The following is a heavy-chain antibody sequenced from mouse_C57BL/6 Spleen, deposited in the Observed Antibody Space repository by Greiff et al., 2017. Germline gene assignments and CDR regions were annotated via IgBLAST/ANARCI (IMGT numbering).Heavy chain of an antibody. CDR3: ARANYYGSSYVGFAY. CDR2: IDPSDSET. J-gene: IGHJ3*01. Sequence: QVQLKQPGAELVRPGSSVKLSCKASGYTFTSYWMHWVKQRPIQGLEWIGNIDPSDSETHYNQKFKDKATLTVDKSSSTAYMQLSSLTSEDSAVYYCARANYYGSSYVGFAYWGQGTLVTVSA. D-gene: IGHD1-1*01. V-gene: IGHV1-52*01. CDR1: GYTFTSYW.